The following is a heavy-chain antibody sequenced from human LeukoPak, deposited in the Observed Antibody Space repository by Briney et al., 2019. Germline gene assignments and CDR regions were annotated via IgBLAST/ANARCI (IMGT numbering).Heavy chain of an antibody. V-gene: IGHV3-23*01. D-gene: IGHD2-15*01. CDR2: ISGSGGST. J-gene: IGHJ4*02. Sequence: PGGSLRLSCAASGFTFSSYGMSWVRQAPGKGLEWVSAISGSGGSTYYADSVKGRFTISRDNSKNTLYLQMNSLRAEDTAVYYCAKARLSSGYCSGGACYPPGYWGQGTLVTVSS. CDR3: AKARLSSGYCSGGACYPPGY. CDR1: GFTFSSYG.